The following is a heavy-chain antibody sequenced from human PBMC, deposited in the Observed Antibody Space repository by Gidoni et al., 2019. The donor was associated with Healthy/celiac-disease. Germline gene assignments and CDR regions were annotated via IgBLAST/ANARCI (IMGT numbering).Heavy chain of an antibody. CDR3: ARDIEGGFIAVAGTLPDY. J-gene: IGHJ4*02. V-gene: IGHV3-33*01. Sequence: QVQLVESGGGVVQPGRSLRLSCAASGFTFSSYGMHWVRQAPGKGLEWVAVIWYDGSNKYYADSVKGRFTISRDNSKNTLYLQMNSLRAEDTAVYYCARDIEGGFIAVAGTLPDYWGQGTLVTVSS. CDR2: IWYDGSNK. CDR1: GFTFSSYG. D-gene: IGHD6-19*01.